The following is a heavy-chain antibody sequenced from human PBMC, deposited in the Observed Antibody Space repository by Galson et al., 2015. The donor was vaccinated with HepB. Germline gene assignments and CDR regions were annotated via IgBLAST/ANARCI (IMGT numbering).Heavy chain of an antibody. CDR1: GFTFSSYA. Sequence: SLRLSCAASGFTFSSYAMSWVRQAPGKGLEWVSAISGSGGSTYYADSVKGRFTISRDNSKNTLYLQMNSLRAEDTAVYYCAKGWGSGWLLFDYWGQGTLVTVSS. D-gene: IGHD6-19*01. V-gene: IGHV3-23*01. CDR2: ISGSGGST. CDR3: AKGWGSGWLLFDY. J-gene: IGHJ4*02.